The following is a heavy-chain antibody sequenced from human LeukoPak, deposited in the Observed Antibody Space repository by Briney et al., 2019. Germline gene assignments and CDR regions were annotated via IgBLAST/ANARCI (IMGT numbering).Heavy chain of an antibody. V-gene: IGHV1-18*04. Sequence: ASVKVSCKTSGYTFTSYSISWVRQAPGQGLEWMGWISAYNGNTNYAQKVQGRVTMTTDTSTSTAYMELRSLRSDDTAVYYCARGGEYCTGVSCYWFDPWGQGTLVTVSS. CDR2: ISAYNGNT. CDR3: ARGGEYCTGVSCYWFDP. D-gene: IGHD2-15*01. J-gene: IGHJ5*02. CDR1: GYTFTSYS.